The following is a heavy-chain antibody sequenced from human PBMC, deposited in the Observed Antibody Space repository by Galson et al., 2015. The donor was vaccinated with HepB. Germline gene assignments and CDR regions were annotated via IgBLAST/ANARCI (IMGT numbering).Heavy chain of an antibody. J-gene: IGHJ6*03. D-gene: IGHD6-13*01. Sequence: SLRLSCAASGFTFSSYWMSWVRQAPGKGLEWVANIKQDGSEKYYVDSVKGRFTISSDNAKNSQYLQINSMRAEDTAVYYCARGLYSSSWFYYYYYYMDVWGKGTTVTVSS. V-gene: IGHV3-7*01. CDR2: IKQDGSEK. CDR3: ARGLYSSSWFYYYYYYMDV. CDR1: GFTFSSYW.